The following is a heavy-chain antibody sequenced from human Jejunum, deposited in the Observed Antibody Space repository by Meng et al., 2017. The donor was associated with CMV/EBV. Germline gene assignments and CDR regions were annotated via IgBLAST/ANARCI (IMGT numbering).Heavy chain of an antibody. CDR2: IRGKANSYAT. J-gene: IGHJ4*02. CDR1: GFTFSGSA. CDR3: TRADSSNYGSLFDY. D-gene: IGHD4-11*01. V-gene: IGHV3-73*01. Sequence: GFTFSGSAVKGVRQAAGKGMEWVGRIRGKANSYATSYAASVKGRFTISRDDSKNTAYLQMNSLKTEDTAVYYCTRADSSNYGSLFDYWGQGTLVTVSS.